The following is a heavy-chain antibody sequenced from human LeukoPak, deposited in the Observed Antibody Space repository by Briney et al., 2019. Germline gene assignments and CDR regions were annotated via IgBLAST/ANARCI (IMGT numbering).Heavy chain of an antibody. J-gene: IGHJ5*02. CDR3: ARGEGSSWYYWFDP. Sequence: SETLSLTCTVSGGSISSYYWSWIRQPAGKGLEWIGRIYTSGSTNYNPSLKSRVTMSVDTSKNKISLKLSYVTGADTAVYYCARGEGSSWYYWFDPWGQGTLVTVSS. D-gene: IGHD6-13*01. CDR1: GGSISSYY. V-gene: IGHV4-4*07. CDR2: IYTSGST.